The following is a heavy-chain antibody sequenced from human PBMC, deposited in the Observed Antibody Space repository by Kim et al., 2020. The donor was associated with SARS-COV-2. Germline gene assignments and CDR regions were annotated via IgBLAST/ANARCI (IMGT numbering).Heavy chain of an antibody. J-gene: IGHJ6*02. Sequence: SVKVSCKASGFTFTSSAVQWVRQARGQRLEWIGWIVVGSGNTNYAQKFQERVTITRDMSTSTAYMELSSLRSEDTAVYYCAADFEDGDYYYYGMDVWGQGTTVTVSS. D-gene: IGHD4-17*01. CDR2: IVVGSGNT. CDR1: GFTFTSSA. V-gene: IGHV1-58*01. CDR3: AADFEDGDYYYYGMDV.